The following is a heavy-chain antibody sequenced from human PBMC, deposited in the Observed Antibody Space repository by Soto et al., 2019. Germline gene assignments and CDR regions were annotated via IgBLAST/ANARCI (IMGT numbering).Heavy chain of an antibody. CDR1: GFTFSTYW. CDR2: ISGSGGST. J-gene: IGHJ5*02. D-gene: IGHD1-20*01. CDR3: AKHQVLTGTTGSPWFDP. V-gene: IGHV3-23*01. Sequence: GGSLRLSCAASGFTFSTYWMSWVRQAPGKGLEWVSAISGSGGSTYYADSVKGRFTISRDNSKNTLYLQMNSLRAEDTAIYYCAKHQVLTGTTGSPWFDPWGQGTLVTVSS.